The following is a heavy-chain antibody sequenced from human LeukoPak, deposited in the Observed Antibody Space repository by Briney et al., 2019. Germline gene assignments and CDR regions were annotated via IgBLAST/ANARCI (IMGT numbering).Heavy chain of an antibody. D-gene: IGHD3-10*01. CDR1: GGSISSSSYY. CDR2: IYYSGST. J-gene: IGHJ5*02. CDR3: ARLRYYYGSGSYSWFDP. Sequence: PSETLSLTCTVSGGSISSSSYYWGWIRQPPGKGLEWIGSIYYSGSTYYNPSLKSRVTISVDTSKNQFSLKLSSVTAADTAVYYCARLRYYYGSGSYSWFDPWGQGTLVTVSS. V-gene: IGHV4-39*01.